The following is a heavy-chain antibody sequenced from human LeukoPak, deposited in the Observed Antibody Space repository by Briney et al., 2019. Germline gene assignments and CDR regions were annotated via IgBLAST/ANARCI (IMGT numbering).Heavy chain of an antibody. CDR1: GFTFSSYA. D-gene: IGHD1-26*01. Sequence: GGSLRLSCAASGFTFSSYAMHWVRQAPGKGLEWVAVISYDGSNKYYADSVKGRFTISRDNSKNTLYLQMNSLRAEDTAAYYCARGGWEYDAFDIWGQGTMVTVSS. CDR2: ISYDGSNK. V-gene: IGHV3-30-3*01. J-gene: IGHJ3*02. CDR3: ARGGWEYDAFDI.